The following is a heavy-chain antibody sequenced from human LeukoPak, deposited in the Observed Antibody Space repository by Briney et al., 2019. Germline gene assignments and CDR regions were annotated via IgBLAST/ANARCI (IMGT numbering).Heavy chain of an antibody. CDR1: GFTFSSHW. CDR3: AIGQTGNFDY. Sequence: GGSLRLSCVASGFTFSSHWMTWVRQAPGKGLEWVANIKEDGSKKNYVDSVKGRFTISRDDSKNTLYLQMNSLRAEDTAVYYCAIGQTGNFDYWGQGTLVTVSS. J-gene: IGHJ4*02. V-gene: IGHV3-7*01. CDR2: IKEDGSKK. D-gene: IGHD1-1*01.